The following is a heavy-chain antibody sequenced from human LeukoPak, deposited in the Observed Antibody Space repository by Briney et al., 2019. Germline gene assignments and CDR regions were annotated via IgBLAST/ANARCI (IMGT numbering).Heavy chain of an antibody. CDR1: GFTFSSYG. CDR3: ARVTFYYDRQNFDY. D-gene: IGHD3-22*01. Sequence: PGGSLRLSCAASGFTFSSYGMSWVRQAPGKGLEWVSAISGSGGSTYYADSVKGRFTISRDNAKNSLYLQMNSLRAEDTAVYYCARVTFYYDRQNFDYWGQGTLVTVSS. CDR2: ISGSGGST. V-gene: IGHV3-23*01. J-gene: IGHJ4*02.